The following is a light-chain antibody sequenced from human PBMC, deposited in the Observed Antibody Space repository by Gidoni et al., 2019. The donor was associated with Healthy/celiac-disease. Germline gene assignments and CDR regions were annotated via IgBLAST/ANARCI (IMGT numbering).Light chain of an antibody. CDR3: QQYYSTPKT. CDR2: CAA. CDR1: HSVLYSSNHMNS. J-gene: IGKJ2*01. V-gene: IGKV4-1*01. Sequence: DIVLTQYPASLPASLGQRATITCKSSHSVLYSSNHMNSLAVYQQKPGQTPKLLIYCAATRESGVPDRFSGSGSGTDFTLIISSLQAEDVAVYYCQQYYSTPKTFGQXTKLEIK.